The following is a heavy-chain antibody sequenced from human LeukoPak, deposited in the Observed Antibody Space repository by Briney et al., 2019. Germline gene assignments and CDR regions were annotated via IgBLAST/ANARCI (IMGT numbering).Heavy chain of an antibody. CDR2: ISSSSSYI. V-gene: IGHV3-21*01. CDR1: GFTFSSYS. D-gene: IGHD5-12*01. J-gene: IGHJ4*02. CDR3: ARDSTDIVATVGYI. Sequence: GGSLRLSCAASGFTFSSYSMNWVRQAPGKGLEWVSSISSSSSYIYYADSVKGRFTISRDNAKNSLYLQMNSLRAEDTAVYYCARDSTDIVATVGYIWRQRTLVTVSS.